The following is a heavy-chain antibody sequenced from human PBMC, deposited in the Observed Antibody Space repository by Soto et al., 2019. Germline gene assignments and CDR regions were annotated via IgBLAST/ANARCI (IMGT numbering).Heavy chain of an antibody. CDR2: INPSGGST. CDR1: GYTFTSYY. V-gene: IGHV1-46*01. Sequence: VASVKVSCKPSGYTFTSYYMHWVRQAPGQGLEWMGIINPSGGSTSYAQKFQGRVTMTRDTSTSTVYMELSSLRSEDTAVYYCARAGSLADYNDAFDIWGQGTMVTVSS. CDR3: ARAGSLADYNDAFDI. J-gene: IGHJ3*02. D-gene: IGHD4-4*01.